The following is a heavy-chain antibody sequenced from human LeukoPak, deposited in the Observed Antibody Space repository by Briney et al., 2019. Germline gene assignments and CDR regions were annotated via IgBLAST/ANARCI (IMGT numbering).Heavy chain of an antibody. V-gene: IGHV5-10-1*01. CDR1: GYSFTSYW. J-gene: IGHJ5*02. D-gene: IGHD2-15*01. Sequence: GESLKISCKGSGYSFTSYWISWVRQIPGKGLEWMGRIDPSDSYTNYSPSFQGHVTISADESISTAYLQWSSLKASDTAMYYCARRRDCSGGSCYGGHNWFDPWGQGTLVTVSS. CDR2: IDPSDSYT. CDR3: ARRRDCSGGSCYGGHNWFDP.